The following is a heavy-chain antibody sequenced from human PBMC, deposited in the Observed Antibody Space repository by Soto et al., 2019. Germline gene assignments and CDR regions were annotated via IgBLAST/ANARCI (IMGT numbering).Heavy chain of an antibody. CDR1: GVSISSSSYY. CDR3: ARLGYSYGYPDYYGMDV. J-gene: IGHJ6*02. D-gene: IGHD5-18*01. V-gene: IGHV4-39*01. Sequence: PSETLSLTCTVSGVSISSSSYYWGWIRQPPGKGLEWIGGIHYSGSTYYNPSLKSRVTISVDTSKNQFSLKLSSVTAADTAVYYCARLGYSYGYPDYYGMDVWGQGTTVTVSS. CDR2: IHYSGST.